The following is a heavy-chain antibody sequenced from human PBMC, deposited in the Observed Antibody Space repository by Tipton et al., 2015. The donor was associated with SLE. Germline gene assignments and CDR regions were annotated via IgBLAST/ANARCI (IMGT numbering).Heavy chain of an antibody. D-gene: IGHD4-23*01. J-gene: IGHJ3*02. CDR2: IYYSGST. CDR3: AREVTSNGFDI. CDR1: GGSISSGSYY. V-gene: IGHV4-61*01. Sequence: TLSLTCTASGGSISSGSYYWSWIRQPPGKGLEWIGYIYYSGSTNYNPSLKSRVTISVDTSKNQFSLKLSSVTAADTAVYYCAREVTSNGFDIWGQGTMVTVSS.